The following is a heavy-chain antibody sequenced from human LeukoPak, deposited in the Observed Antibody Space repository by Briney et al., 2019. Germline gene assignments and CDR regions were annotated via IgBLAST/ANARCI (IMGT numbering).Heavy chain of an antibody. D-gene: IGHD4-17*01. J-gene: IGHJ4*02. Sequence: SQTLSLTCAVSGGSISSGGYSWSWIRQPPGKGLEWIGYIYHSGSTNYNPSLKSRVTISVDTSKNQFSLKLSSVTAADTAVYYCARGGTTLRGLFYYWGQGTLVTVSS. V-gene: IGHV4-30-2*01. CDR2: IYHSGST. CDR3: ARGGTTLRGLFYY. CDR1: GGSISSGGYS.